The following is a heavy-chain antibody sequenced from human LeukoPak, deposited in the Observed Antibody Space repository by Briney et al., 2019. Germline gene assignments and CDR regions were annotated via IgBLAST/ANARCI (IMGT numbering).Heavy chain of an antibody. D-gene: IGHD3-10*01. CDR1: GYTFTAYY. CDR3: ARDWGAYYYESGTLSHFDY. J-gene: IGHJ4*02. Sequence: ASVKVSCKASGYTFTAYYLNWVRQAPGQGLEWMGWINPNSGDTNYAQKFQGRVTMTRDTSISTAYMELSRLRSDDTAVYYCARDWGAYYYESGTLSHFDYWGQGTLVTVSS. CDR2: INPNSGDT. V-gene: IGHV1-2*02.